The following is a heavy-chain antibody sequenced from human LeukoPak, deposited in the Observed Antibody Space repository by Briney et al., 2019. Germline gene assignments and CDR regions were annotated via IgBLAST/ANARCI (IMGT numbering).Heavy chain of an antibody. CDR3: ARGGVFPGYSSGWFDY. J-gene: IGHJ4*02. D-gene: IGHD6-19*01. V-gene: IGHV3-74*01. CDR2: INSDGSST. CDR1: GFTFSSYW. Sequence: GGSLRLSCAASGFTFSSYWMHWVRQAPGKGLVWVSRINSDGSSTSYADSVKGRFTISRDNAKNTLCLQMNSLRAEDTAVYYCARGGVFPGYSSGWFDYWGQGTLVTVSS.